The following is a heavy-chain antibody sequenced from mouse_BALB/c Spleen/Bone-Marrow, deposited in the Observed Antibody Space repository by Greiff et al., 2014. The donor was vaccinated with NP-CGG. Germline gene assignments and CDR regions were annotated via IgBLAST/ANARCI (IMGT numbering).Heavy chain of an antibody. V-gene: IGHV1S29*02. CDR2: IYPYSGGT. CDR3: ARGNWDFAY. D-gene: IGHD4-1*01. Sequence: VQLQQSGPELVRPGASVKISCKAFGYTFTDYNIYWVKQSHGKSLEWIGYIYPYSGGTGYNQKFKSKATLTVDNSSTTAYMELRSLTSEDSAVYYCARGNWDFAYWGQGTLVTVST. J-gene: IGHJ3*01. CDR1: GYTFTDYN.